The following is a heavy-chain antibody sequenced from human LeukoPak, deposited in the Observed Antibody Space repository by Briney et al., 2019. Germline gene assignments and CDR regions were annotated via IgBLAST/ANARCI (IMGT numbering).Heavy chain of an antibody. V-gene: IGHV4-39*01. Sequence: PSETLSLTCTVSGGSISSSSYYWGWIRQPPGKGLEWIGSIYYSGSTYYNPSLKSRVTISVDTSKNQFSLKLSSVTAADTAVYYCAGRGYSSSWYRGAFDIWGQGTMVTVSS. CDR1: GGSISSSSYY. CDR3: AGRGYSSSWYRGAFDI. J-gene: IGHJ3*02. D-gene: IGHD6-13*01. CDR2: IYYSGST.